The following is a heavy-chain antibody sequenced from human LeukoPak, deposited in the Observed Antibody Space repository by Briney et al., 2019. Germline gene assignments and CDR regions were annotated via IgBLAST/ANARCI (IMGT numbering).Heavy chain of an antibody. CDR3: TRDGSSGCNDY. Sequence: PGGSLRLSCTASGFTFGDYAMSWFRQAPGKGLEWVGLSRSKGDGGRTEDAASVKGRFTISRDDSKSIAYLQMNSLKTEDTAVYYCTRDGSSGCNDYWGQGTLVTVSS. D-gene: IGHD6-19*01. V-gene: IGHV3-49*03. CDR1: GFTFGDYA. CDR2: SRSKGDGGRT. J-gene: IGHJ4*02.